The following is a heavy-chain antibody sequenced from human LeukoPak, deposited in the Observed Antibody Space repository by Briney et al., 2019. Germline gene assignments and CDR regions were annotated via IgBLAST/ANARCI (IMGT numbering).Heavy chain of an antibody. V-gene: IGHV3-23*01. CDR1: GLTFSSYA. Sequence: GGSLRLSCAASGLTFSSYAMSWVRQAPGKGLEWVSAISGSGGSTYYADSVKGRFTISRDNSKNTLYLQMNSPRAEDTAVYYCAKVMAVVRGALDYWGQGTLVTVSS. D-gene: IGHD3-10*01. CDR3: AKVMAVVRGALDY. CDR2: ISGSGGST. J-gene: IGHJ4*02.